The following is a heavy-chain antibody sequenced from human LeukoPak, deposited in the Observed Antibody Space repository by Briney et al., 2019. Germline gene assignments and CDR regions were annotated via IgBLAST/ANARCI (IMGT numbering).Heavy chain of an antibody. J-gene: IGHJ4*02. Sequence: SETLSLTCTVSGGSISSGGYYWSWIRQHTGKGLEWIGYIYYSGSTYYNPSLKSRVTMSVDTSKNQFSLKLSSVTAADTAVYYCARARDSSSYLDYWGQGTLVTVSS. CDR2: IYYSGST. V-gene: IGHV4-31*03. CDR1: GGSISSGGYY. CDR3: ARARDSSSYLDY. D-gene: IGHD6-6*01.